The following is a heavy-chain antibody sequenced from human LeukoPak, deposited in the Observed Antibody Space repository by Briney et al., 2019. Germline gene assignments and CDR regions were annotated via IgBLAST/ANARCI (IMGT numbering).Heavy chain of an antibody. D-gene: IGHD2-2*01. V-gene: IGHV3-48*03. J-gene: IGHJ4*02. CDR2: INVGGSIM. CDR3: AKDSGTCCHYFDY. Sequence: GGSLRLSCAASGFTFSSCEINWFRQAPGKGLEWVAFINVGGSIMYYADSVKGRFTISRDNAKNSLYLQMNSLRAEDTAIYYCAKDSGTCCHYFDYWGQGTLVTVSS. CDR1: GFTFSSCE.